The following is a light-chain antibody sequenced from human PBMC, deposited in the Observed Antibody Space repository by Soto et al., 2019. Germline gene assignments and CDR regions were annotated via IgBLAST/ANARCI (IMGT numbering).Light chain of an antibody. CDR1: QDIAGY. CDR3: QQAYSFPIT. CDR2: GAS. J-gene: IGKJ5*01. V-gene: IGKV1D-12*01. Sequence: DMQVTHSPSSISASVSYRATTTCWASQDIAGYLAWYQHKPGRTPELLIHGASHLQSGVPARFSGSGSGTDFTLSINSLQPEDFATYYCQQAYSFPITFGQGTRLEI.